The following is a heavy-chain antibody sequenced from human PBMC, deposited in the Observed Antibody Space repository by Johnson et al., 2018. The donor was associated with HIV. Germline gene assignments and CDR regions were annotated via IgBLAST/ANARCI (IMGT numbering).Heavy chain of an antibody. CDR2: ISYDGSNK. V-gene: IGHV3-30-3*01. CDR3: ARDYFDSSGYLYDAFVL. CDR1: GFTFSSYA. D-gene: IGHD3-22*01. J-gene: IGHJ3*01. Sequence: VQLVESGGGVVQPGRSLRLSCAASGFTFSSYAMHWVRQAPGKGLAWVAVISYDGSNKYYADSVKGRFTISRDNSKNTVYLQMNSLRAEDTAVYYCARDYFDSSGYLYDAFVLWGQGTVVTVSS.